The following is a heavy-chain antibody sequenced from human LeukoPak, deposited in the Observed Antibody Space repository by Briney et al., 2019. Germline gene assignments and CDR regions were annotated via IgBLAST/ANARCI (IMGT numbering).Heavy chain of an antibody. CDR2: IYTSGST. J-gene: IGHJ4*02. Sequence: SETLSLTCTVSGGSISSYYWSWIRQPAGKGLEWIGRIYTSGSTNYNPSLKSRVTISVDTSKDQFSLKLSSVTAADTAVYYCAREGCSGGSCFFDYWGQGTLVTVSS. CDR1: GGSISSYY. CDR3: AREGCSGGSCFFDY. D-gene: IGHD2-15*01. V-gene: IGHV4-4*07.